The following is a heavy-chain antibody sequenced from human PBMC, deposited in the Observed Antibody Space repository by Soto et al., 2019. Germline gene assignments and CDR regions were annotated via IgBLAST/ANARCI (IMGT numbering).Heavy chain of an antibody. V-gene: IGHV3-21*01. J-gene: IGHJ5*02. CDR2: ISSSSSHI. CDR1: GFTFSSYS. Sequence: GGSLRLSCAASGFTFSSYSMNWVRQAPGKGLEWVSSISSSSSHIYYADSVKGRFTISRDNAKNSLYLQMNSLRAEDTAVYYCARPEEDWFDPWGQGTLVTVSS. CDR3: ARPEEDWFDP.